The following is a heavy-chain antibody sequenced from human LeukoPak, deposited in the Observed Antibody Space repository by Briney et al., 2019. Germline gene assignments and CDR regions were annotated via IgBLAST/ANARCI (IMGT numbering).Heavy chain of an antibody. CDR1: GFTFSNAW. D-gene: IGHD6-19*01. Sequence: GGSLRLSCAASGFTFSNAWMSWVRQAPGKGLEWVGRIKSKTDGGTTDYAAPVKGRFTVSRDDSKNTLYLQMNSPKTEDTAVYYCTTGPPGIWQWPAAFDIWGQGTMVTVSS. CDR3: TTGPPGIWQWPAAFDI. J-gene: IGHJ3*02. V-gene: IGHV3-15*01. CDR2: IKSKTDGGTT.